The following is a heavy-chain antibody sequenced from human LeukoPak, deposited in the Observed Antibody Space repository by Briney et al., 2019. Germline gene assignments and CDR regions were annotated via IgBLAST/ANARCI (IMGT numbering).Heavy chain of an antibody. Sequence: PGGSLRLSCAASGFTFSDYYMSWIRQAAGKGLEWVSYISSSGSTIYYADSVKGRFIISRDNAKNSLYLQMNSLRVEDTAIYYCARGPKSGYNYGSFASYWGQGTLVTVSP. J-gene: IGHJ4*02. CDR2: ISSSGSTI. D-gene: IGHD5-24*01. CDR1: GFTFSDYY. CDR3: ARGPKSGYNYGSFASY. V-gene: IGHV3-11*01.